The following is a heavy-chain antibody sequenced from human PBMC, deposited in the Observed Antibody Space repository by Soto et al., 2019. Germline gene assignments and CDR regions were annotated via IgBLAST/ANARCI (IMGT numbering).Heavy chain of an antibody. Sequence: SETLSLTCTVSGGSISSYYWSWIRQPPGKGLEWIGYIYYSGSTNYNPSLKSRVTISVDTSKNQFSLKLSSVTAADTAVYYCARGVVVPAARVNYYMDVWGKGTTVTVSS. J-gene: IGHJ6*03. CDR2: IYYSGST. D-gene: IGHD2-2*01. V-gene: IGHV4-59*12. CDR3: ARGVVVPAARVNYYMDV. CDR1: GGSISSYY.